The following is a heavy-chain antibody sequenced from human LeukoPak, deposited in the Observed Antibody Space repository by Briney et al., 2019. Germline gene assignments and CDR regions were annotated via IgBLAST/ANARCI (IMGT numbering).Heavy chain of an antibody. V-gene: IGHV1-8*01. Sequence: ASVQVSCKASGYTFTSYDINWVRQATGQGLEWMGWMNPNSGNTGYAQKFQGRVTMTRNTSISTAYMELSSLRSEDTAVYYCARIGPSSWYDYYYYMDVWGKGTTVTVSS. CDR1: GYTFTSYD. CDR2: MNPNSGNT. J-gene: IGHJ6*03. D-gene: IGHD6-13*01. CDR3: ARIGPSSWYDYYYYMDV.